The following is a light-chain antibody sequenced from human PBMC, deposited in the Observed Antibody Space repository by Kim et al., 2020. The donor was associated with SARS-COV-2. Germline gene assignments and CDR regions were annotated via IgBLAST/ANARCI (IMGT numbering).Light chain of an antibody. V-gene: IGKV3-15*01. CDR2: DAS. J-gene: IGKJ1*01. CDR3: QQYHNWPLT. Sequence: VYPGERATLSCRASHSVNGNLAWYQQKPGQAPRLLIYDASTGATDIPARFSGSGSGTEFALTISSLQSEDFAVYYCQQYHNWPLTFGQGTKVDIK. CDR1: HSVNGN.